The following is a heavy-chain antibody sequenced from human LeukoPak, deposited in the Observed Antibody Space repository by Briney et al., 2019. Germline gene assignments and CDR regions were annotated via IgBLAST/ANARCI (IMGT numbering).Heavy chain of an antibody. J-gene: IGHJ5*02. CDR1: GGSISSYY. CDR3: ARQQYYGSGIGWFDP. CDR2: IYYSGST. V-gene: IGHV4-59*05. Sequence: AETLSLTCTVSGGSISSYYWSWIRQPAGKGLEWIGSIYYSGSTYYNPSLKSRVTISVGTSKNQFSLKLSSVTAADTAVYYCARQQYYGSGIGWFDPWGQGTLVTVSS. D-gene: IGHD3-10*01.